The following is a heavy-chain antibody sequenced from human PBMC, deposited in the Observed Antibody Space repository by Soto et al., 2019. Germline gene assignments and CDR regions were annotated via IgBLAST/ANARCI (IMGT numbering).Heavy chain of an antibody. CDR1: GDSISNSRFY. J-gene: IGHJ5*02. Sequence: SETLSLTCSVSGDSISNSRFYWAWIRQPPGEGLEWIGSIYRTGNAYYNPSLKSRVTIFVDTSKNQFSLKLTSVTAADTALYYCARDYFDSSDYTTNWFDPWGQGTLVTVSS. V-gene: IGHV4-39*01. CDR2: IYRTGNA. CDR3: ARDYFDSSDYTTNWFDP. D-gene: IGHD3-22*01.